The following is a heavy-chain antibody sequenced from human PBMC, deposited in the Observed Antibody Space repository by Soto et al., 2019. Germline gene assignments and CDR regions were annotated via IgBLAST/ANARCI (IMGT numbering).Heavy chain of an antibody. Sequence: GGSLRLSCEASGFTFSGFDMHWVRQPTGKGLEWVSSIGTAGDTYYAVSVKGRFTISRDNAKNSLSLQMNSLRAGDMAVYFCAKTQEIGTHFFDSWGQGTQVTVSS. CDR3: AKTQEIGTHFFDS. J-gene: IGHJ4*02. CDR1: GFTFSGFD. V-gene: IGHV3-13*01. CDR2: IGTAGDT. D-gene: IGHD6-13*01.